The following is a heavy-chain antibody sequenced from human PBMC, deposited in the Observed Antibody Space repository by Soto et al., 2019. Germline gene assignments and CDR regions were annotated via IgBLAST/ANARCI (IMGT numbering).Heavy chain of an antibody. J-gene: IGHJ6*02. Sequence: PGESLKISCKGSGYSFTNYWIGWVRQMPGKGLEWMGIIYPGDSDTRYSPSFQGQVTISADKSISTAYLQWSSLKASDTAMYYCARVKDYYYYGMDVWGQGTTVTVSS. CDR2: IYPGDSDT. V-gene: IGHV5-51*01. CDR1: GYSFTNYW. CDR3: ARVKDYYYYGMDV.